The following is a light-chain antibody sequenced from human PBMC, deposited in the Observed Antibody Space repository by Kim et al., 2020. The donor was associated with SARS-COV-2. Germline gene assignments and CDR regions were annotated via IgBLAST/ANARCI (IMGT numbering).Light chain of an antibody. CDR1: SLRSYY. CDR3: NSRASNDNVV. V-gene: IGLV3-19*01. Sequence: SSELTQDPAVSVALGQTVRITCQGDSLRSYYATWYQQKPGQAPILVIYGKNNRPSGIPDRFSGSSSGNTASLTITGTQAGDEADYYCNSRASNDNVVFGGGTQLT. CDR2: GKN. J-gene: IGLJ2*01.